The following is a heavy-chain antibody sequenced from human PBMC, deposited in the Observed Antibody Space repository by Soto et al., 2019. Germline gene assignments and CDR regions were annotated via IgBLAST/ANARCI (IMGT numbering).Heavy chain of an antibody. CDR2: INPKNGGT. D-gene: IGHD2-21*01. V-gene: IGHV1-2*02. CDR3: TTDDGEYFGSD. Sequence: QVQLVQSGAAVRKPGASVKISCKASGYTMTAHFLHWVRQAPGRGLEWMGWINPKNGGTDYAQKFQDRVSMTRDTSINTSDIQLNRLTYVEPAVYFCTTDDGEYFGSDWGQGTLVSVSS. J-gene: IGHJ1*01. CDR1: GYTMTAHF.